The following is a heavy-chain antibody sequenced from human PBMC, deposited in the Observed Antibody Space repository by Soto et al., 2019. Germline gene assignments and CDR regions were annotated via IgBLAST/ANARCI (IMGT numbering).Heavy chain of an antibody. J-gene: IGHJ2*01. CDR2: ISGSGGST. Sequence: EVQLLESGGGLVQPGGSLRLSCAASGFTFSSYAMSWVRQAPGKGLEWVSAISGSGGSTYYADSVKGRFTISRDNSKNTLYLQMNSLGAEDTAVYYCAKRDGGLWLRSYWYFDLWGRGTLVTVSS. CDR3: AKRDGGLWLRSYWYFDL. V-gene: IGHV3-23*01. D-gene: IGHD2-21*01. CDR1: GFTFSSYA.